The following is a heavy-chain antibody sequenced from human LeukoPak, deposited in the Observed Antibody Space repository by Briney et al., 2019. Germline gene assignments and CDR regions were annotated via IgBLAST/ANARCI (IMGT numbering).Heavy chain of an antibody. D-gene: IGHD3-10*01. CDR1: GFTFSSYG. Sequence: PGGSLRLSCAASGFTFSSYGMNWDRQAPRKGLEWVSYISSSGSTIYYADSVKGRFTISRDTAKNSLYLQMNSLRDEDTAVYYCARALGGSGSYRFDPWGQGTLVTVSS. V-gene: IGHV3-48*02. CDR3: ARALGGSGSYRFDP. CDR2: ISSSGSTI. J-gene: IGHJ5*02.